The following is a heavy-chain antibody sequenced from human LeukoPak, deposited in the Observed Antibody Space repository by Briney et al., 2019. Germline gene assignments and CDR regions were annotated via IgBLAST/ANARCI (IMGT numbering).Heavy chain of an antibody. D-gene: IGHD1-26*01. CDR1: GFTFSSYS. V-gene: IGHV3-21*01. CDR3: ARDEWGDAFDI. CDR2: ISSSSTSI. J-gene: IGHJ3*02. Sequence: KPGGSLILSCAAWGFTFSSYSINWRRQAPGEGLECISSISSSSTSIHSADSVRGRFTIPRDNAKNSLFLQMNSLTAEDTAVYYCARDEWGDAFDIWGQGTMVTVFS.